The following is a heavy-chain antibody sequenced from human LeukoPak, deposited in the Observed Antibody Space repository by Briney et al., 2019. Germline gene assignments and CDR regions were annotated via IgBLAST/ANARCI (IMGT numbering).Heavy chain of an antibody. CDR3: AKDVVVGATFYFDY. D-gene: IGHD1-26*01. J-gene: IGHJ4*02. CDR2: ISSSSSYI. V-gene: IGHV3-21*04. Sequence: GGSLRLSCAASGFTFSSYSMNWVRQAPGKGLEWVSSISSSSSYIYYADSVKGRFTISRDNAKNSLYLQMNSLRAEDTAVYYCAKDVVVGATFYFDYWGQGTLVTVSS. CDR1: GFTFSSYS.